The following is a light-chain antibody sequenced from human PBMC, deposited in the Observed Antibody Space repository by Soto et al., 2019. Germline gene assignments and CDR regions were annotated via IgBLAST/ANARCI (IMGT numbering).Light chain of an antibody. CDR3: QQYGRSPRT. J-gene: IGKJ1*01. Sequence: EIVLAHNPSTVCLAAGERATRSCRASQSVSSSYLAWYQQKPGQAPRLLIYGASSRATGIPDRFSGSGSGTDFTLTCSSLEPEDLAVYYCQQYGRSPRTFGQGTKVDIK. V-gene: IGKV3-20*01. CDR1: QSVSSSY. CDR2: GAS.